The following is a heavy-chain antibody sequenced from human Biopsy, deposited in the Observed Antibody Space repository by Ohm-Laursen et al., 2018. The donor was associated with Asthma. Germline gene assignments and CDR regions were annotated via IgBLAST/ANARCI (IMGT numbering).Heavy chain of an antibody. CDR1: GGTFSTFG. J-gene: IGHJ6*02. V-gene: IGHV1-69*13. CDR2: IMTVFGTT. CDR3: ARCQVGYSSGWSLLLKKIYYSGMDV. Sequence: SVKVSCKASGGTFSTFGISWVRQAPGQGLEWLGGIMTVFGTTNYAQKFQGRVTITADESTSTAYMEVTSLRSEDTAIYYCARCQVGYSSGWSLLLKKIYYSGMDVWGQGTAVTVSS. D-gene: IGHD6-19*01.